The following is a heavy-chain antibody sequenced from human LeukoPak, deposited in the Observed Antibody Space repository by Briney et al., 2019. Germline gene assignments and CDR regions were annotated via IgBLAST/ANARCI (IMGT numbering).Heavy chain of an antibody. J-gene: IGHJ3*02. CDR3: AGYYYNDNGYSEDAFDI. D-gene: IGHD3-22*01. V-gene: IGHV3-7*01. CDR1: GFTFSRYW. CDR2: IKEDGSDK. Sequence: GGSLRLSCAASGFTFSRYWMTWVRQAPGKGLEWVANIKEDGSDKNYVDSVKGRFTISRDNAGDSLYLQMNSLRAEDTALYYCAGYYYNDNGYSEDAFDIWGQGTMVTVSS.